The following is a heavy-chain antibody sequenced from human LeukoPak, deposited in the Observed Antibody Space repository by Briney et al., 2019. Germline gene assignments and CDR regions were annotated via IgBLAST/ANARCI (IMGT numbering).Heavy chain of an antibody. CDR2: INHSGST. CDR1: GGSFSGYY. J-gene: IGHJ4*02. V-gene: IGHV4-34*01. D-gene: IGHD3-10*01. Sequence: PSETLSLTCAVYGGSFSGYYWSWIRQPPGKGREWIGEINHSGSTNYNPSLKSRVTISVDTSKNQFSLKLSSVTAADTAVYYCASDHEVVRGVIDYWGQGTLVTVSS. CDR3: ASDHEVVRGVIDY.